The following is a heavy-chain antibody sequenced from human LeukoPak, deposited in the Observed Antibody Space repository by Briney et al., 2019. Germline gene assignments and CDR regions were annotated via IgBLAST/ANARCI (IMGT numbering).Heavy chain of an antibody. V-gene: IGHV4-34*01. Sequence: WIGEINSSGSINYNPSLKSRVTISVDMSKNQFSLKLASVTAADTAMYYCARDARFGELVDYWGRGTLVTVSS. J-gene: IGHJ4*02. D-gene: IGHD3-10*01. CDR3: ARDARFGELVDY. CDR2: INSSGSI.